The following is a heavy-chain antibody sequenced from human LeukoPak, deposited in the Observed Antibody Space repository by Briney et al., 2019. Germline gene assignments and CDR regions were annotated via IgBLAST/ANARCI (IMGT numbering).Heavy chain of an antibody. CDR2: ISAYNGNT. D-gene: IGHD6-13*01. V-gene: IGHV1-18*01. CDR1: GYTFTSYG. Sequence: ASVKVSCKASGYTFTSYGISWVRQAPGQGLEWMGWISAYNGNTNYAQKLQGRVTMTTDTSTSTAYMELRSLRSDDTAVYYCARDHIAAAGTSHNWFDPWGQGTLVTVSS. J-gene: IGHJ5*02. CDR3: ARDHIAAAGTSHNWFDP.